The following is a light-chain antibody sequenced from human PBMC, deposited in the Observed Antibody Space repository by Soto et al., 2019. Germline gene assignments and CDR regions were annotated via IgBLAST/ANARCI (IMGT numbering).Light chain of an antibody. CDR3: LQYNNWPMYT. Sequence: EILMTQSPATLSVSPGEEATLSCRASQTISNNLAWFQQRPGQAPRLLIHGASIRATGVPARFSGSVSGTEFNFTITSLQSEDVAVYYCLQYNNWPMYTFGQGTKLDIK. CDR1: QTISNN. V-gene: IGKV3-15*01. CDR2: GAS. J-gene: IGKJ2*01.